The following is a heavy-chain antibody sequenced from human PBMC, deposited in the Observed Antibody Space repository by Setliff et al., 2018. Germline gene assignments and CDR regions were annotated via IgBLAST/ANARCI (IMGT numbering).Heavy chain of an antibody. D-gene: IGHD3-10*01. J-gene: IGHJ3*02. CDR2: ISGYNGNT. Sequence: GASVKVSCKTSGYTFISYGISWVRQAPGQGLEWMGWISGYNGNTDYAQNFQGRVTMTTDTSTSTAYMELRSLTSDDTAVYYCARHGSSGKFDASDIWGQGTMVT. CDR1: GYTFISYG. CDR3: ARHGSSGKFDASDI. V-gene: IGHV1-18*01.